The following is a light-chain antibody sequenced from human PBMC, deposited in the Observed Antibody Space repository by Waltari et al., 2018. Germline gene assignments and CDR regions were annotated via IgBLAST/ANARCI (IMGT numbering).Light chain of an antibody. V-gene: IGKV1-39*01. CDR1: QTIDY. CDR3: QPNYDTPRT. CDR2: ETS. Sequence: QMTQSPSSLSASVGDRVTITCRASQTIDYLSWYQHKPGEAPKLLIYETSTLQSGVPTRFSGSKFGTTFILTISSRQPEDFATYFCQPNYDTPRTFGQGTKVDIK. J-gene: IGKJ2*02.